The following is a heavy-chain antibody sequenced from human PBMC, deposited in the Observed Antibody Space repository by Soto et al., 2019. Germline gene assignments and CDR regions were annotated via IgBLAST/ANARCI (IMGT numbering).Heavy chain of an antibody. CDR2: TYFRSKWYN. J-gene: IGHJ5*02. Sequence: PSQTLSLTCAISGDSVSSNTASWNWIRQSPSRGLEWLGRTYFRSKWYNDYAVSVKSRMIINPDTSNNQFSLQLNSVTPEDTAVYFCAKGANLGPKTGYAFDPWGQGIMVTVSS. CDR3: AKGANLGPKTGYAFDP. V-gene: IGHV6-1*01. D-gene: IGHD5-12*01. CDR1: GDSVSSNTAS.